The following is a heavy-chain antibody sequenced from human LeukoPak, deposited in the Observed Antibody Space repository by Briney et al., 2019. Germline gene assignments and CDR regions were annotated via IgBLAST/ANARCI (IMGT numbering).Heavy chain of an antibody. J-gene: IGHJ4*02. CDR3: ARPYKDWGFVN. Sequence: SETLSLTCTVSGGSVSSGGYYWSWIRQHPGKGPEWIGYIFYSGSTHYNPSLKRRVTLSLDTSKNQFSLKLNSVTAADTATYYCARPYKDWGFVNWGQGTLVTVSS. D-gene: IGHD7-27*01. CDR2: IFYSGST. V-gene: IGHV4-31*03. CDR1: GGSVSSGGYY.